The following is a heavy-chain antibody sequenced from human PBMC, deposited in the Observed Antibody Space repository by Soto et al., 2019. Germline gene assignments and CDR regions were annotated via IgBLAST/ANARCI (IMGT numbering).Heavy chain of an antibody. D-gene: IGHD2-15*01. CDR2: IYYSGST. Sequence: QVQLQESGPGLVKPSETLSLTCTVSGGSISSYYWSWIRQPPGKGLEWIGYIYYSGSTNYNPSLKRRVARAVDTSKNQFARRLGSVTAADTAVYYCARGYCSGGSCYRANWFDPWGQGTLVTVSS. CDR3: ARGYCSGGSCYRANWFDP. V-gene: IGHV4-59*01. CDR1: GGSISSYY. J-gene: IGHJ5*02.